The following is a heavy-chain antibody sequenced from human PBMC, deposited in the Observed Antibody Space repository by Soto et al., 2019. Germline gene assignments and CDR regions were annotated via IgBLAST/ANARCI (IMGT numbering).Heavy chain of an antibody. V-gene: IGHV3-33*01. J-gene: IGHJ5*02. CDR1: GFTFSSYG. CDR3: ARDLAVVPAAIGRFDP. CDR2: IWYDGSNK. D-gene: IGHD2-2*01. Sequence: GGSLRLSCAASGFTFSSYGMHWVRQAPGKGLEWVAVIWYDGSNKYYADSVKGRFTISRDNSKNTLYLQMNSLRAEDTAVYYCARDLAVVPAAIGRFDPWGQGTLVTVSS.